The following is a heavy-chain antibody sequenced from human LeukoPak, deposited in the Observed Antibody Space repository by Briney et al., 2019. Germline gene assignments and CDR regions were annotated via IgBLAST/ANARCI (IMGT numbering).Heavy chain of an antibody. J-gene: IGHJ4*02. V-gene: IGHV5-51*01. Sequence: NSGESLKISCKGSGYSFTTHWIAWVRQMPGKGLEWMGIIYPGDSDTRYSPSFQGQVTISADKSISTAYLQWTSLKASDSAMYYCARVLIRGDEIDYWGQGTLVTVSS. CDR2: IYPGDSDT. CDR3: ARVLIRGDEIDY. CDR1: GYSFTTHW. D-gene: IGHD2-21*01.